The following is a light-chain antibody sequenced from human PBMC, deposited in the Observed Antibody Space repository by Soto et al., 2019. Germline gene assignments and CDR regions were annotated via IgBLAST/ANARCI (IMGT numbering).Light chain of an antibody. CDR3: QSYESSLSDSV. CDR2: GNS. J-gene: IGLJ2*01. V-gene: IGLV1-40*01. CDR1: SSNIGAGYD. Sequence: QAVLTQPPSVYGAPGQRVTISCTGSSSNIGAGYDVHWYQQLPGTAPKLLIYGNSNRPSGVPDRFSGSKSGTSASLAITGLQAEDEADYYCQSYESSLSDSVFGGGTKLTVL.